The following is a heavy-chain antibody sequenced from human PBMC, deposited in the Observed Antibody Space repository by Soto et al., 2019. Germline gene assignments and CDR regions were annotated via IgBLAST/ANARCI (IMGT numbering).Heavy chain of an antibody. CDR2: IYYSGST. CDR1: GGSSSSGDYY. CDR3: ARGGMQTYYDFWSGPKLNYGMDV. D-gene: IGHD3-3*01. Sequence: PLETLSLTCTVSGGSSSSGDYYWSWIRQPPGKGLEWIGYIYYSGSTNYNPSLKSRVTISVDTSKNQFSLKLSSVTAADTAVYYCARGGMQTYYDFWSGPKLNYGMDVWGQGTTVTVSS. J-gene: IGHJ6*02. V-gene: IGHV4-61*08.